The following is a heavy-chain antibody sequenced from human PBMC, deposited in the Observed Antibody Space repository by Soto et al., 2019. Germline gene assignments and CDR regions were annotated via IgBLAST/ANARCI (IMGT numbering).Heavy chain of an antibody. V-gene: IGHV4-34*01. J-gene: IGHJ4*02. D-gene: IGHD3-10*01. CDR3: ATGGLIRGVLYY. Sequence: QVQLQQWGAGLLKPSETLSLTCAVYDGSSNNYYWSWIRQPPGKGLEWIGEINHSGSTNYNASLNRRVTRSEDTSNKQFALEMRFVTAADTAVYYCATGGLIRGVLYYWGQGTLVTVSS. CDR1: DGSSNNYY. CDR2: INHSGST.